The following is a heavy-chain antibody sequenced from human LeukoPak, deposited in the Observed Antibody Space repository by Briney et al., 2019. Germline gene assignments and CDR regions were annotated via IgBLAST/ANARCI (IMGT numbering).Heavy chain of an antibody. CDR2: IYPGDSDT. CDR3: ARHGLLWFGELSPFDY. D-gene: IGHD3-10*01. J-gene: IGHJ4*02. Sequence: GECLKISCKGSGYSFTSYWIGWVRQLPGKGLEWMGIIYPGDSDTRYSPSFQGQVTISADKSISTAYLQWSSLKASDTAMYYCARHGLLWFGELSPFDYWGQGTLVTVSS. V-gene: IGHV5-51*01. CDR1: GYSFTSYW.